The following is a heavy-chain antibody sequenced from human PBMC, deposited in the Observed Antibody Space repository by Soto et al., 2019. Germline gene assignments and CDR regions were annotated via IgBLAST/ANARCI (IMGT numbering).Heavy chain of an antibody. CDR3: QGGDF. V-gene: IGHV4-34*01. CDR1: GGSFRGYF. J-gene: IGHJ4*02. Sequence: ETLSLTFAVSGGSFRGYFWSWIRQSPDKGLEWIGEINDSGSTYYNPSFKSRLTISVDTSKSQISLTLTSVTAADSAVYYCQGGDFWGQGTRVTVSS. CDR2: INDSGST. D-gene: IGHD3-16*01.